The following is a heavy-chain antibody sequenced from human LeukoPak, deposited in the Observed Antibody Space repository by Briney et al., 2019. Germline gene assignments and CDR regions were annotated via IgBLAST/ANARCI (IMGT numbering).Heavy chain of an antibody. CDR1: GYTFSNYW. Sequence: GESLKISCKGSGYTFSNYWIGWVRQMPGKGLEWMGIIYPGDSDTRYSPSFQGQATISADKSISTAYLQWSSLKASDTAMYYCARLTYGDYDYYYYYMDVWGKGTTVTVSS. V-gene: IGHV5-51*01. CDR2: IYPGDSDT. D-gene: IGHD4-17*01. CDR3: ARLTYGDYDYYYYYMDV. J-gene: IGHJ6*03.